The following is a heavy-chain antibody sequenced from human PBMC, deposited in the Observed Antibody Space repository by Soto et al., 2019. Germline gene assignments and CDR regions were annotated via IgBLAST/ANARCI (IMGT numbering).Heavy chain of an antibody. V-gene: IGHV1-69*01. CDR1: GGGNLRDYR. CDR2: IIPKLGSA. D-gene: IGHD5-12*01. CDR3: ARGGSGYNFGAVY. J-gene: IGHJ4*02. Sequence: QVQLVQSGAEVKKPGSSVQVSCKASGGGNLRDYRTTWVRQAPGQGLEWMGGIIPKLGSANYAQNFQGRVTITADESTSNVYMELRSLRSEDTAVYYCARGGSGYNFGAVYWGQGTPVTVSS.